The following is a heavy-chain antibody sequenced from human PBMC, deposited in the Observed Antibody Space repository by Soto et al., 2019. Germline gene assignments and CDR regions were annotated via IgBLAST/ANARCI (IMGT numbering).Heavy chain of an antibody. V-gene: IGHV3-23*01. Sequence: EVQLLESGGGLVQPGGSLRLSCAATGFNFRNYAMSWVRQAPGKGLEWVSTISSGDAFTYYADSVKGRFTISRDYSKRPLYLQMITLRAEDTVVYYCAKDRQDSSFSWGTGTLVTVSS. J-gene: IGHJ5*02. CDR2: ISSGDAFT. CDR1: GFNFRNYA. CDR3: AKDRQDSSFS. D-gene: IGHD6-19*01.